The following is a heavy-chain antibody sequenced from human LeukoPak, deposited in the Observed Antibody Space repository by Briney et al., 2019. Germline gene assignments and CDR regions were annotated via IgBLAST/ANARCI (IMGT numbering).Heavy chain of an antibody. CDR2: IKQDGSEK. J-gene: IGHJ4*02. CDR3: ARGPHIAATSY. D-gene: IGHD6-25*01. Sequence: GGSLRLSCVASGFSFNNYRMTWVRQAPGKGLEWVANIKQDGSEKQYADSVKGRFAISRDNAKKSLYLQINTLRAEDTAVYYCARGPHIAATSYWGQGTLVTVSS. V-gene: IGHV3-7*03. CDR1: GFSFNNYR.